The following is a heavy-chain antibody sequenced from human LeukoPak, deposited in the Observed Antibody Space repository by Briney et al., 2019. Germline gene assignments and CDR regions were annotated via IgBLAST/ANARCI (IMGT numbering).Heavy chain of an antibody. V-gene: IGHV3-66*01. Sequence: GGSLRLSCAAPGFTVSSSYMSWVRQAPGKGLEWVSVIYSGGSTYYADSVKGRFTISRDNSKNTLYLQMNSLRAEDTAVYYCARAGRSSGYYGYFDYWGQGTLVTVSS. CDR2: IYSGGST. CDR3: ARAGRSSGYYGYFDY. J-gene: IGHJ4*02. D-gene: IGHD3-22*01. CDR1: GFTVSSSY.